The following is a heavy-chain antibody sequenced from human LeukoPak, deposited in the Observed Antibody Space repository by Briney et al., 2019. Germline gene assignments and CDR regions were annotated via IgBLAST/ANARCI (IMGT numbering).Heavy chain of an antibody. J-gene: IGHJ5*02. Sequence: SETLSLTCAVYDRSFSDYYWSWIRQPPGKGLEWIGEINHSESTNYNPSLKSRVTMSVDTSKNQFSLKLSSVTAADTAVYYCARGKYLNWFDPWGQGTLVTVSS. V-gene: IGHV4-34*01. CDR2: INHSEST. CDR1: DRSFSDYY. CDR3: ARGKYLNWFDP. D-gene: IGHD2-2*01.